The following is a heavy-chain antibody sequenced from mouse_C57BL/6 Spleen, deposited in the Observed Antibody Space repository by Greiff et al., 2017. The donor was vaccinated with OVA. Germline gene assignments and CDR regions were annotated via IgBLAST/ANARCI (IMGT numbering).Heavy chain of an antibody. J-gene: IGHJ2*01. D-gene: IGHD1-1*01. CDR3: ARHSWFDY. CDR2: ISSGGSYT. CDR1: GFTFSSYG. V-gene: IGHV5-6*01. Sequence: EVMLVESGGDLVKPGGSLKLSCAASGFTFSSYGMSWVRQTPDKRLEWVATISSGGSYTYYPDSVKGRFTISRDNAKNTLYLQMSSLKSEDTAMYYCARHSWFDYWGQGTTLTVSS.